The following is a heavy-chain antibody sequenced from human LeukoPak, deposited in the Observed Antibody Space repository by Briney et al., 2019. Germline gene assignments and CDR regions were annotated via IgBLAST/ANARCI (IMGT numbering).Heavy chain of an antibody. J-gene: IGHJ4*02. CDR3: AKDERIWQQLAL. Sequence: GGSLRLSCAASGFTFSSYAMSWVRQAPGKGLEWVSAISGSGGSTYYADSVKGRFTISRDNSKNTPYLQMNSLRAEDTAVYYCAKDERIWQQLALWGQGTLVTVSS. V-gene: IGHV3-23*01. D-gene: IGHD6-13*01. CDR1: GFTFSSYA. CDR2: ISGSGGST.